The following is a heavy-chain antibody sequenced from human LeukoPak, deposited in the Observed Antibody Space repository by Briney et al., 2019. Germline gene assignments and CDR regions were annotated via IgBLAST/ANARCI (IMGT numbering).Heavy chain of an antibody. J-gene: IGHJ4*02. CDR1: GGSISSYY. CDR3: ARGPYSGSYRRRGTFDY. CDR2: IYYSGST. V-gene: IGHV4-59*12. D-gene: IGHD1-26*01. Sequence: PSETLSLTCTVSGGSISSYYWSWIRQPPGKGLEWIGYIYYSGSTNYNPSLKSRVTISVDTSKNQFSLKLSSVTAADTAVYYCARGPYSGSYRRRGTFDYWGQGTLVTVSS.